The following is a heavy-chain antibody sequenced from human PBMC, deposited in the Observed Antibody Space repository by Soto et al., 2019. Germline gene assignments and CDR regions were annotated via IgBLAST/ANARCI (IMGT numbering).Heavy chain of an antibody. CDR1: GFTFSSYA. Sequence: GGSLRLSCAASGFTFSSYAMSWVRQAPGKGLEWVSAISGSGGSTYYADSVKGRFTISRDNSKNTLYLQMNSLRAEDTAVYYCAKDLRYCISTSCPKGTTEGPYFDYWGQGTLVTVSS. D-gene: IGHD2-2*01. CDR3: AKDLRYCISTSCPKGTTEGPYFDY. J-gene: IGHJ4*02. V-gene: IGHV3-23*01. CDR2: ISGSGGST.